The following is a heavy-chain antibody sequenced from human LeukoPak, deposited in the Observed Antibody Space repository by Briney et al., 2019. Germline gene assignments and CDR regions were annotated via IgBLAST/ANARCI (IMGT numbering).Heavy chain of an antibody. CDR3: ATHPPGIAAAGYDY. V-gene: IGHV1-24*01. D-gene: IGHD6-13*01. CDR2: FDPEDGET. J-gene: IGHJ4*02. CDR1: GYTLTELS. Sequence: ASVKVSCKVSGYTLTELSMHWVRQAPGKGLEWMGGFDPEDGETIYAQKFQGRVTMTEDTSTDTAYMELSSLRSEDTAVYYCATHPPGIAAAGYDYWGQGTLVTVSS.